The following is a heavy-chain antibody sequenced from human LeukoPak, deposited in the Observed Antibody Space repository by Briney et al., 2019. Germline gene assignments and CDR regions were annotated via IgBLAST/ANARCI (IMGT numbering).Heavy chain of an antibody. CDR2: INWNGGST. J-gene: IGHJ5*02. CDR1: GFTFDDYG. CDR3: ARGRSAARPVVFDP. Sequence: PGGSLRLSCAASGFTFDDYGMSWVRQAPGKGLEWVSGINWNGGSTGYADSVKGRFTISRDDAKNSLYLQMNSLRAEDTALYYCARGRSAARPVVFDPWGQGTLVTVSS. D-gene: IGHD6-6*01. V-gene: IGHV3-20*04.